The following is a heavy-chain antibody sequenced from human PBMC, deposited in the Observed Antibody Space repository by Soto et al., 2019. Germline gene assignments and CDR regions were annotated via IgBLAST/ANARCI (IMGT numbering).Heavy chain of an antibody. CDR1: GFTFSSYA. D-gene: IGHD6-13*01. Sequence: EVQLLESGGGLVQPGGSLRLSCAASGFTFSSYAMSWVRQAPGKGLEWVSVISGSGDSTYYADSVRGRFTISRDNSKNTLYLQMNSLRAEDTAVYYCAIDRDGEAAVPTKFYGMDVWGQGTTVTVSS. J-gene: IGHJ6*02. CDR2: ISGSGDST. V-gene: IGHV3-23*01. CDR3: AIDRDGEAAVPTKFYGMDV.